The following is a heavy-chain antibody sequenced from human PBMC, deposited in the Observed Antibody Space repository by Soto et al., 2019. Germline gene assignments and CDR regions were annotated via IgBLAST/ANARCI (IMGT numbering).Heavy chain of an antibody. CDR3: ARAAGAVAAYWYFDL. Sequence: QVQLQESGPGLVKPSQTLSLTCTVSGGSISSGGYYWSWIRQHPGNGLEWSGYIYYSGSTYYNPSLKSRVTISVDTSKNQFSLKLSSVTAADTAVYYCARAAGAVAAYWYFDLWGRGTLVTVSS. J-gene: IGHJ2*01. D-gene: IGHD6-19*01. CDR1: GGSISSGGYY. CDR2: IYYSGST. V-gene: IGHV4-31*03.